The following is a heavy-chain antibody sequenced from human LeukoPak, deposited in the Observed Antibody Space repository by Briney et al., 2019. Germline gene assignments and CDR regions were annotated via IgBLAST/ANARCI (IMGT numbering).Heavy chain of an antibody. CDR1: EFSVGSNY. CDR3: AKVRYDHVWGSYPY. V-gene: IGHV3-66*01. CDR2: IYSGGST. D-gene: IGHD3-16*02. J-gene: IGHJ4*02. Sequence: GGSLRLSCAASEFSVGSNYMTWVRQAPGKGLEWVSLIYSGGSTYYADSVKGRFTISRDNSKNTLYLQMNSLRAEDTAVYYCAKVRYDHVWGSYPYWGQGTLVTVSS.